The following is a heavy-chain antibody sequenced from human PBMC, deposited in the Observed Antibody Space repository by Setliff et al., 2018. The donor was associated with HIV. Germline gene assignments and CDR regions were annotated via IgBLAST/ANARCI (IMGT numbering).Heavy chain of an antibody. CDR3: ARAAYSDAFDI. D-gene: IGHD3-16*01. J-gene: IGHJ3*02. CDR2: YYITGDT. V-gene: IGHV4-61*09. Sequence: SETLSLTCTVSGGSINSGTYYWSWIRQPAGKGLEWIGHYYITGDTNYDPSMESRGIISADKSKNQIFLRLTSVTAADTAMYYCARAAYSDAFDIWGQGTLVTVSS. CDR1: GGSINSGTYY.